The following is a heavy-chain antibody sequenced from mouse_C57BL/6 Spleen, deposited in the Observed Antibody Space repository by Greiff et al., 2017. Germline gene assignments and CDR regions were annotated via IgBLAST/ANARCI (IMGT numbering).Heavy chain of an antibody. CDR1: GYTFTSYW. CDR3: ARGELLRAPYFDY. V-gene: IGHV1-64*01. D-gene: IGHD2-12*01. CDR2: IPPNSGST. Sequence: QVQLQQPGAELVKPGASVKLSCKASGYTFTSYWMHWVKQRPGQGLEWIGMIPPNSGSTNYNEKFKSKATLTVDKSSSTTYMQLSSLTSEDSAVXYCARGELLRAPYFDYWGQGTTLTVSS. J-gene: IGHJ2*01.